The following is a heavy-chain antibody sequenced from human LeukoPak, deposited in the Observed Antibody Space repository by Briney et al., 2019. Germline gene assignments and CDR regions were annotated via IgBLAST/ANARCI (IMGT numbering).Heavy chain of an antibody. CDR2: INPDASQK. D-gene: IGHD6-19*01. CDR3: VRDPVSGSTGDY. J-gene: IGHJ4*02. V-gene: IGHV3-7*01. Sequence: GGSLRLSCEVSGSTFSSSWMSWVRRAPGKGLEWVALINPDASQKYYVESVRGQFTISRDNAQNSLFLQMNYLRDEDSGVYYCVRDPVSGSTGDYWGQGTLVTVSS. CDR1: GSTFSSSW.